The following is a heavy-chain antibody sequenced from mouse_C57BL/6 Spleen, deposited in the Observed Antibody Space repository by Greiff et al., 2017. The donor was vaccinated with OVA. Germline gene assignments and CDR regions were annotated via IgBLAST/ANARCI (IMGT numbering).Heavy chain of an antibody. CDR3: ASITTVWYFDV. CDR2: INPNNGGT. Sequence: EVQLQQSGPELVKPGASVKMSCKASGYTFTDYNMHWVKQSHGKSLEWIGYINPNNGGTSYNQKFKGKATLTVNKSSSTAYMELRSPTSEDSAVYYCASITTVWYFDVGGTGTTVTVSS. D-gene: IGHD1-1*01. CDR1: GYTFTDYN. V-gene: IGHV1-22*01. J-gene: IGHJ1*03.